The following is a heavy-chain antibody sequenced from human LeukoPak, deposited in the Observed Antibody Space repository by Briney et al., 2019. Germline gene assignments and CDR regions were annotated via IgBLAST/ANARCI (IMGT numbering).Heavy chain of an antibody. J-gene: IGHJ3*02. Sequence: ASVKVSCKASGYTFTSYAMNWVRQAPGQGLEWMGWINANAGNPTYAQGFTGRFVFSLDTSVSTAYLQISSLKAEDTAVYYCARRVEGHAFDIWGQGTMVTVSS. D-gene: IGHD1-1*01. CDR2: INANAGNP. CDR3: ARRVEGHAFDI. V-gene: IGHV7-4-1*02. CDR1: GYTFTSYA.